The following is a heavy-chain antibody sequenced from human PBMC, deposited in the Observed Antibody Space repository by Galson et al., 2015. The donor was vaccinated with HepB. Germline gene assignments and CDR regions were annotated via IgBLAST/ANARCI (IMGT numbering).Heavy chain of an antibody. Sequence: SLRLSCAASGFTFSSYAMSWVRQAPGKGLEWVSTISATGGSIYYAGSVKGRFTISRDNSKNTLYLQMNSLRAEDSAVYYCAKDQGFNYGYGFDSWGLGTLVTVSS. CDR3: AKDQGFNYGYGFDS. D-gene: IGHD5-18*01. CDR2: ISATGGSI. V-gene: IGHV3-23*01. CDR1: GFTFSSYA. J-gene: IGHJ5*01.